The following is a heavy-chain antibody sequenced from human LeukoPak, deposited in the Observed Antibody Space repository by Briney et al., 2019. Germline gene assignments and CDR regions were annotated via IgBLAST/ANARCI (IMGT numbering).Heavy chain of an antibody. J-gene: IGHJ4*02. V-gene: IGHV3-48*04. CDR3: ARDRGGNDTPLDY. Sequence: GGSLRLSCATSGFTFSSYSLNWVRQGPGKGLEWVAFISGSGLSIQHADSVKGRFTISRDNAKSSVYLQMNSLRADDTAVYYCARDRGGNDTPLDYWGQGILVTVSS. D-gene: IGHD1-1*01. CDR2: ISGSGLSI. CDR1: GFTFSSYS.